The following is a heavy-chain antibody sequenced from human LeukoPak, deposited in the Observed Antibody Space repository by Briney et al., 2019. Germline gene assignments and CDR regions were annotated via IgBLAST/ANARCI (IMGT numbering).Heavy chain of an antibody. Sequence: PGESLRLSCAASKFIFSAYKMNWVRQAPGKGLEWVSSISPDSTYTSYTDSVKGRFTVSRDNAKNSLYLQLNSLRVDDTAVYFCARDGPRYCSSTNCQPFALDPWGQGTLVTVSS. CDR3: ARDGPRYCSSTNCQPFALDP. V-gene: IGHV3-21*01. CDR1: KFIFSAYK. CDR2: ISPDSTYT. D-gene: IGHD2-2*01. J-gene: IGHJ3*01.